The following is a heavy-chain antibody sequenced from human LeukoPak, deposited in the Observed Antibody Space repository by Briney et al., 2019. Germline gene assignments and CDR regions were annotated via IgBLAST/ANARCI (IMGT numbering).Heavy chain of an antibody. CDR3: VKSGTWADFDS. CDR1: GFTFSSYD. D-gene: IGHD1-26*01. CDR2: ISNKGGST. J-gene: IGHJ4*02. V-gene: IGHV3-64D*09. Sequence: GGSLRLSCSASGFTFSSYDMHWVRQAPGKGLEYVSGISNKGGSTYYADSVKGRFTISRDNSKNPLHLQMSSLRADDTAVYYCVKSGTWADFDSWGQGTLVTVSS.